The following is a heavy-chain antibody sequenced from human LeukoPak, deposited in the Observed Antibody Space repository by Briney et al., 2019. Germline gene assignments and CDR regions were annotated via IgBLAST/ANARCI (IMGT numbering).Heavy chain of an antibody. CDR1: GFTFSSCE. J-gene: IGHJ4*02. D-gene: IGHD3-9*01. CDR2: ISSSGSTI. Sequence: GGSLRLSCAASGFTFSSCEMNWVRQAPGKGLEWVSYISSSGSTIYYADSVKGRFTISRDNAKNSLYLQMNSLRAEDTAVYYCARDDILTGYFAQTYFDYWGQGTLVTVSS. CDR3: ARDDILTGYFAQTYFDY. V-gene: IGHV3-48*03.